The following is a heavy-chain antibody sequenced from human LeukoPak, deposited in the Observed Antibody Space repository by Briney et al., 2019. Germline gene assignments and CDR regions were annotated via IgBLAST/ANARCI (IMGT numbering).Heavy chain of an antibody. J-gene: IGHJ4*02. CDR2: ISYDGSNK. V-gene: IGHV3-30*15. CDR3: ARGIKGSGYLFDY. CDR1: GFTFSSYA. D-gene: IGHD3-22*01. Sequence: GGSLRLSCAASGFTFSSYAMHWVRQAPGKGLEWVAVISYDGSNKYYADSVKGRFTISRDNSKNTLYLQMSSLRAEDTAVYYCARGIKGSGYLFDYWGQGTLVTVSS.